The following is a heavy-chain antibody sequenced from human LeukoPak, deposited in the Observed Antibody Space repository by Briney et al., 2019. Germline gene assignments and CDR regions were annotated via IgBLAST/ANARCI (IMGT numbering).Heavy chain of an antibody. D-gene: IGHD3-10*01. CDR2: FDPEDGET. CDR1: GYTLTELS. J-gene: IGHJ4*02. CDR3: ARGRAGVSRLWFWY. Sequence: GASVKVSCKVSGYTLTELSMHWVRQAPGKGLEWMGGFDPEDGETIYAQKFQGRVTMTRNTSISTAYMELSSLRSEDTAVYYCARGRAGVSRLWFWYWGQGTLVTVSS. V-gene: IGHV1-24*01.